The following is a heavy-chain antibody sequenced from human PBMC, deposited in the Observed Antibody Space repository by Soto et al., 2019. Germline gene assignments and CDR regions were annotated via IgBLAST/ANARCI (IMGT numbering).Heavy chain of an antibody. Sequence: QVHLVQSGAEVKKPGASVKVSCKGSGYDFTTYGITWVRQAPGQGLEWMAWISAHNGNTDYAQKLQGRVTVTRDTSTSTAYMELRSMRSDDAAGSSGARGRYGDYWGQGALVTVSS. V-gene: IGHV1-18*01. CDR1: GYDFTTYG. CDR3: ARGRYGDY. J-gene: IGHJ4*02. CDR2: ISAHNGNT. D-gene: IGHD1-1*01.